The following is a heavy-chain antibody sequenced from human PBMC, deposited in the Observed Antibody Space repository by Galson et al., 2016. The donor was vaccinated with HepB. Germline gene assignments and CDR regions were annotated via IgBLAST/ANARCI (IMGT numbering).Heavy chain of an antibody. D-gene: IGHD6-13*01. Sequence: SLRLSCAVSAGTFKNYAMNWVRQAPGKGLEWVAAISGSGGRTSYEDSVRGRFTIFRDNSKNTLYLQMRSLRAEGTAVYYCVKSNLAAPGGFYGMDVWGQGTTVTVSS. CDR2: ISGSGGRT. J-gene: IGHJ6*02. CDR3: VKSNLAAPGGFYGMDV. CDR1: AGTFKNYA. V-gene: IGHV3-23*01.